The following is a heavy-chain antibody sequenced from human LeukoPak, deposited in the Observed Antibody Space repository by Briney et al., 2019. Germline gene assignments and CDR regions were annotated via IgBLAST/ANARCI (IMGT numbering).Heavy chain of an antibody. V-gene: IGHV4-39*07. CDR3: GRDSVEMGTIHSDY. Sequence: SETLSLTCTVSGGSISSDAYYWGWIRQPPGKGLEWIGSIYYSGSTYYNPSLKSRVTISADTSKNQFSLKLRSVTAADTAVYYCGRDSVEMGTIHSDYWGQGTLVTVSS. D-gene: IGHD5-24*01. J-gene: IGHJ4*02. CDR1: GGSISSDAYY. CDR2: IYYSGST.